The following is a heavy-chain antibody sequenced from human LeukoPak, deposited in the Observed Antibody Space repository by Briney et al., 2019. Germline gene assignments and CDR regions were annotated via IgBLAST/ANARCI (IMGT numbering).Heavy chain of an antibody. D-gene: IGHD3-22*01. CDR3: ARLSLITMIVGYPIDAFDI. CDR1: GGSISSYY. CDR2: IYYSGST. J-gene: IGHJ3*02. V-gene: IGHV4-59*08. Sequence: SETLSLTCTVSGGSISSYYWSWIRQPPGKGLEWIGYIYYSGSTNYNPSLKSRVTISVDTSKNQFSLKLSSVTAAGTAVYYCARLSLITMIVGYPIDAFDIWGQGTMVTVSS.